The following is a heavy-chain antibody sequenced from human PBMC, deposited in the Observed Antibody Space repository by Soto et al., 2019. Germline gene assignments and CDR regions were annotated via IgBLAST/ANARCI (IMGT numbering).Heavy chain of an antibody. V-gene: IGHV1-69*13. J-gene: IGHJ4*02. CDR2: IIPIFGTA. D-gene: IGHD3-10*01. Sequence: ASVKVSCKASGGTFSSYAISWVRQAPGQGLEWMGGIIPIFGTANYAQKFQGRVTITADESTSTAYMELSSLRSEDTAVYYCARARYYYGSLDYWGQGTLVTVSS. CDR1: GGTFSSYA. CDR3: ARARYYYGSLDY.